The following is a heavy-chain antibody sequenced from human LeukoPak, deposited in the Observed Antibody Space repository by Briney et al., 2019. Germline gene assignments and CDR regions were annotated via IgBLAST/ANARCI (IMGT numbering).Heavy chain of an antibody. CDR1: GFIFDDYG. V-gene: IGHV3-20*04. J-gene: IGHJ5*02. CDR3: ARGGQMYCGLNWFDP. CDR2: VNGNGAIR. D-gene: IGHD2-8*02. Sequence: GGSLRLSCEGTGFIFDDYGMNWVRQAPGKGLEWVCGVNGNGAIRDYANSVKGRFTMFRDNANNRVYLQMNGLRDDDTALYYCARGGQMYCGLNWFDPWGQGTLVTVSS.